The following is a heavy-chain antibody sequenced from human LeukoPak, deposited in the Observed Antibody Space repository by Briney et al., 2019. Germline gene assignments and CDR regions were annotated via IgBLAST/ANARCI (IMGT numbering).Heavy chain of an antibody. Sequence: GGSLRLSCAASRFTFSNYAMSWVRQAPGKGLEWVSGISGSGGSTYYADSVKSRFTISRDNSKNTLYLQMNSLRAEDTAVYYCARCARVDWLPIDYWGQGTLVTVSS. CDR3: ARCARVDWLPIDY. V-gene: IGHV3-23*01. CDR2: ISGSGGST. CDR1: RFTFSNYA. D-gene: IGHD3-9*01. J-gene: IGHJ4*02.